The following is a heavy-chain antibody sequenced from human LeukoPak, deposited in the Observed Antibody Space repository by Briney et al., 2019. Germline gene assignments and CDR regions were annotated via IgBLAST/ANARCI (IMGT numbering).Heavy chain of an antibody. V-gene: IGHV3-74*01. Sequence: GGSLRLSCAASGFTFSSYWMHWVRQAPGKGLVWVSRINSDGSSTSYADSVKGRFTISRDNAKNTLYLQMNSLRAEDTAVYYCAFSGSYYEGYFDYWGQGTLVTVSS. J-gene: IGHJ4*02. CDR1: GFTFSSYW. CDR2: INSDGSST. CDR3: AFSGSYYEGYFDY. D-gene: IGHD1-26*01.